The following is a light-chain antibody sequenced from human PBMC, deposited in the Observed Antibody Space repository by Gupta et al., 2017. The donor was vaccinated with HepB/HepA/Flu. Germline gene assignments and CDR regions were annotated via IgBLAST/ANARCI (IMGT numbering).Light chain of an antibody. V-gene: IGKV4-1*01. CDR3: QQYYSTLLT. CDR1: QSVLYSSNNKNH. CDR2: WAS. Sequence: DILMTQSPDSLAVSLGERATINCKSSQSVLYSSNNKNHLAWYQQKPGQPPKLLFYWASTRESGVPDRFSGSGSGTDFTLTISSLQAEDVAVYYCQQYYSTLLTFGGGTKVEIK. J-gene: IGKJ4*01.